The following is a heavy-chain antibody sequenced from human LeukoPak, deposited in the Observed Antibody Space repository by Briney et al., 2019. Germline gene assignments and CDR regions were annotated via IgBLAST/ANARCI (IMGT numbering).Heavy chain of an antibody. CDR1: GFTFSSYA. J-gene: IGHJ3*02. Sequence: GGSLRLSCAASGFTFSSYAMSWVRQAPGKGLEWVSSISSSSSYIYYADSVKGRFTISRDNAKNSLYLQMNSLRAEDTAVYYCARWAGVNDAFDIWGQGTMVTVSS. D-gene: IGHD1-26*01. CDR3: ARWAGVNDAFDI. V-gene: IGHV3-21*01. CDR2: ISSSSSYI.